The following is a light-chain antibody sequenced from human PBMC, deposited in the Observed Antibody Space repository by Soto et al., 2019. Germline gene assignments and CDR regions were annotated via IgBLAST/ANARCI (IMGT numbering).Light chain of an antibody. CDR1: SSGVGGYNY. J-gene: IGLJ2*01. CDR2: RVT. V-gene: IGLV2-8*01. CDR3: CAYAGINTVI. Sequence: QSALTQPPSASGSPGQSVTISCTGTSSGVGGYNYVSWYQQHPGKAPKLLMFRVTERPSGVPDRFSGSKSGNTASLTVSGLQAEDEADYYCCAYAGINTVIFGGGTKVTVL.